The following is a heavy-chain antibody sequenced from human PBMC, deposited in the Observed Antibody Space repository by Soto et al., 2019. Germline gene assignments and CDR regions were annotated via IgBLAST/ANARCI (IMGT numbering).Heavy chain of an antibody. V-gene: IGHV3-7*01. D-gene: IGHD3-10*01. CDR3: ARDPVRGDGNNFDY. Sequence: GGSLRLSCGASGFIFSSYWMAWVRQAPGKGLEWVARIKPDGSAKDYVDSVKGRFTISRDNAKNSLSLQMDSLRAEDTAVYYCARDPVRGDGNNFDYWGQGAMVTVSS. CDR1: GFIFSSYW. J-gene: IGHJ4*02. CDR2: IKPDGSAK.